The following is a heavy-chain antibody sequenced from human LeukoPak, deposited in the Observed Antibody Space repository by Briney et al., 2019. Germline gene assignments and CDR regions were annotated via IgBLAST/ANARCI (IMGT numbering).Heavy chain of an antibody. CDR2: LKQDGSEK. CDR1: GFTFSSYW. CDR3: ARDRGGILRFLEWFQEPDY. D-gene: IGHD3-3*01. V-gene: IGHV3-7*01. J-gene: IGHJ4*02. Sequence: GGSLRLSCAASGFTFSSYWMSWVRQAPGKGLEWVANLKQDGSEKYYVDSVKGRFTISRDNSKNTLYLQMNSLRAVDTAVYYCARDRGGILRFLEWFQEPDYWGQGTLVTVSS.